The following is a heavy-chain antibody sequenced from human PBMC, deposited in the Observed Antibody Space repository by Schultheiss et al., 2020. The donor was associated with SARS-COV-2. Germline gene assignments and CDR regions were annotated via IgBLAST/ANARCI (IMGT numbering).Heavy chain of an antibody. V-gene: IGHV2-5*01. J-gene: IGHJ4*02. CDR1: GFSLSTSGVG. D-gene: IGHD3-22*01. Sequence: SGPTLVKPTQTLTLTCTFSGFSLSTSGVGVGWILQPPGKALEWLALIYWNDDKRYSPSLKSRLTITKDTSKNQVVLTMTNMDPVDTATYYCAHSTYYYDSSGYCYYFDYWGQGTLVTVSS. CDR2: IYWNDDK. CDR3: AHSTYYYDSSGYCYYFDY.